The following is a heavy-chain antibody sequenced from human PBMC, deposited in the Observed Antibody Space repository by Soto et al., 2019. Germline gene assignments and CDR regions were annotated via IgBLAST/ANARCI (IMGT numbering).Heavy chain of an antibody. Sequence: DVQLLESGGGLVQPGGSRTLSGEASSLPFRDFAMSWFGRAPGKGLEWVSSIGGTGSETYYADSVKGRFTISRDNSRNTLFLQMDNLRDEDTAVYYCAKDAVPYNGKWDWFDSWGQGTLVTVSS. CDR2: IGGTGSET. V-gene: IGHV3-23*01. CDR1: SLPFRDFA. J-gene: IGHJ5*01. CDR3: AKDAVPYNGKWDWFDS. D-gene: IGHD1-26*01.